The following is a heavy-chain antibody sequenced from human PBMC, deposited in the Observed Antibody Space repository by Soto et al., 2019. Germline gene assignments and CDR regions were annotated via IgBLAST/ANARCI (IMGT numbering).Heavy chain of an antibody. CDR2: ISSSGSTI. CDR1: GFTFSSYI. D-gene: IGHD2-2*01. Sequence: PGGSLRLSCAASGFTFSSYIMNWVRQAPGKGLEWVSHISSSGSTIYYGDSVKGRFTISRDNAKNSLYLQMNSLRAEDTAVYYCARTSTYCSSNSCYPHWGQGTLVTVSS. CDR3: ARTSTYCSSNSCYPH. J-gene: IGHJ4*02. V-gene: IGHV3-48*01.